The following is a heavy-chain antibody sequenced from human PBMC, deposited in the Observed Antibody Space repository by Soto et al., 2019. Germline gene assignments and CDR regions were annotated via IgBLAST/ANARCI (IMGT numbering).Heavy chain of an antibody. D-gene: IGHD6-13*01. CDR3: ATEWPPFTAAAGTGSFCR. V-gene: IGHV1-24*01. CDR2: FDPEDGET. Sequence: ASVKVSCKVSGYTLTELSMHWVRQAPGKGLEWMGGFDPEDGETIYAQKFQGRVTMTEDTSTDTAYMELSSLRSEDTAVYYCATEWPPFTAAAGTGSFCRWGQGTLVTVSS. J-gene: IGHJ4*02. CDR1: GYTLTELS.